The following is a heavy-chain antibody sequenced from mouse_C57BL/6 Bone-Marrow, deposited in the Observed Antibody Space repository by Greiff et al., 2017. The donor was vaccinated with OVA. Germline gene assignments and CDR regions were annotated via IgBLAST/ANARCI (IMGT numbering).Heavy chain of an antibody. CDR3: ARRGYYGSHWYFDV. V-gene: IGHV1-85*01. Sequence: VKLVESGPELVKPGASVKLSCKASGYTFTSYDINWVKQRPGQGLEWIGWIYPRDGSTKYNEKFKGKATLTVDTSSSTAYMELHSLTSEDSAVYFCARRGYYGSHWYFDVWGTGTTVTVSS. J-gene: IGHJ1*03. CDR2: IYPRDGST. D-gene: IGHD1-1*01. CDR1: GYTFTSYD.